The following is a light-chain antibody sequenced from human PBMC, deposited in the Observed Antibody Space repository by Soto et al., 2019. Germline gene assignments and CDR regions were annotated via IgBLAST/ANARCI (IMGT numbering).Light chain of an antibody. CDR2: GAS. CDR1: QSVSSSY. V-gene: IGKV3-20*01. CDR3: QQYGSSSTYT. Sequence: EIVLTQSPGTLSLSPGERATLSCRASQSVSSSYLAWYQQKPGQAPRLLIYGASSRATGIPDRFSGSGSGRDFTLTISRLEPEDFAVYYCQQYGSSSTYTFGQGTKLEIK. J-gene: IGKJ2*01.